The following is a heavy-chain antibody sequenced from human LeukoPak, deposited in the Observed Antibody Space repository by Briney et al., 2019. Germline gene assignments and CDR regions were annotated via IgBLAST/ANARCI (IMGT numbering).Heavy chain of an antibody. CDR3: ARGYSGYERSMDV. J-gene: IGHJ6*03. Sequence: SETLSLTCTVSGYSISSGYYWGWIRQPPGKGLEWIGSIYHSGSTYYNPSLKSRVTISVDTSKNQFSLKLSSVTAADTAVYYCARGYSGYERSMDVWGKGTTVTVSS. CDR1: GYSISSGYY. D-gene: IGHD5-12*01. CDR2: IYHSGST. V-gene: IGHV4-38-2*02.